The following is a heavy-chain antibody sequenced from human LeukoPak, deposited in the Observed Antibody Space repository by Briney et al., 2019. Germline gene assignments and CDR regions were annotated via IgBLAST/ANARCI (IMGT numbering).Heavy chain of an antibody. D-gene: IGHD6-13*01. J-gene: IGHJ6*02. CDR3: ARGCPRYSSPYYYGMDV. Sequence: SETLSLTCAVYGGSFSGYYWSWIRQPPGKGLEWIGEINHSGTTNYNPSLKSRVTISVDTSKNKFSLKLSSVTAADTAVYYCARGCPRYSSPYYYGMDVWGQGTTVTVSS. CDR2: INHSGTT. V-gene: IGHV4-34*01. CDR1: GGSFSGYY.